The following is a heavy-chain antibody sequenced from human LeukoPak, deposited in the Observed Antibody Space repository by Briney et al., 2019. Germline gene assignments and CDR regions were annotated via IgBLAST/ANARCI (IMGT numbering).Heavy chain of an antibody. CDR3: ARHDVAWNDVYWFDP. D-gene: IGHD1-1*01. CDR1: GFTFSSYS. Sequence: PGGSLRLSCAASGFTFSSYSMNWVRQAPGKGLEWVSSISSSSSYIYYADSVKGRFTISRDNAKNSLYLQMSSLRAEDTAVYYCARHDVAWNDVYWFDPWGEGTLVTVSS. J-gene: IGHJ5*02. V-gene: IGHV3-21*01. CDR2: ISSSSSYI.